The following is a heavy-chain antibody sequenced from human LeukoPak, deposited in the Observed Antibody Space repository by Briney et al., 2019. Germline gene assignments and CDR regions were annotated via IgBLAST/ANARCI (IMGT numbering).Heavy chain of an antibody. D-gene: IGHD6-6*01. V-gene: IGHV3-48*03. CDR2: ISSSGSTI. CDR3: TRDPRHFDS. Sequence: PGGSLRLSGAASGFTFSSYEMNWVRQAPGKGLEWVSYISSSGSTIYYADSVKGRFTISRDNAKNSLYLQMSSLRVEDTAVYYCTRDPRHFDSCGQGTLVTVSS. CDR1: GFTFSSYE. J-gene: IGHJ5*01.